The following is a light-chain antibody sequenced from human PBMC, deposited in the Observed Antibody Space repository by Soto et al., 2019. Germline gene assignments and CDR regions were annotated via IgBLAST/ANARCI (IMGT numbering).Light chain of an antibody. J-gene: IGLJ1*01. CDR1: SRDIGGYNY. CDR2: TVT. V-gene: IGLV2-11*01. CDR3: CSYAGSSSYV. Sequence: HSVLTQPRSVSGSPGQSVTISCTGTSRDIGGYNYVSWYQQHPGKAPKLMIYTVTKRPSGVPDRFSGSKSDNTAYLTISGLQADDEADYYCCSYAGSSSYVFGTGTKVTV.